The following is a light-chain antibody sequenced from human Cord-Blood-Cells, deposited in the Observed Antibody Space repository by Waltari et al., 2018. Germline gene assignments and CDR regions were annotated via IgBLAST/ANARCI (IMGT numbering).Light chain of an antibody. V-gene: IGLV2-8*01. J-gene: IGLJ2*01. Sequence: QSALTPPPSASGSPGQSVTISCTGTRRDVGGYNYVSWYQQHPGKAPKLMIYEVSKRPSGVPDRFSGSKSGNTASLTVSGLQAEDEADYYCSSYAGSNKLVVFGGGTKLTVL. CDR1: RRDVGGYNY. CDR2: EVS. CDR3: SSYAGSNKLVV.